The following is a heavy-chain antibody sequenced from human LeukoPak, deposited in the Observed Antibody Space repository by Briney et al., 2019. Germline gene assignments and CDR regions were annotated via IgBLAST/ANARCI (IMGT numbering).Heavy chain of an antibody. V-gene: IGHV5-51*01. Sequence: PGESLKISCKGSGYRFAGYWIGWVRQMPGKGLEWMGIIYPGDSDTRYSPSFQGQVTISVDKSISTAYVQWSSLKASDTAMYFCARQVGASPTLDYWGQGTLVTVSS. CDR3: ARQVGASPTLDY. J-gene: IGHJ4*02. D-gene: IGHD1-26*01. CDR1: GYRFAGYW. CDR2: IYPGDSDT.